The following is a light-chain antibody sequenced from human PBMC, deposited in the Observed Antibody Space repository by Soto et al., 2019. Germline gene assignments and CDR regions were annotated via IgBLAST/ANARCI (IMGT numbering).Light chain of an antibody. CDR1: GSDVGSYKF. J-gene: IGLJ2*01. Sequence: QSALTQPASVSGSPGQSITISCTGTGSDVGSYKFVSWYQQHPGKAPKLVIYEGSKRPSGVSNRFSGNTASLTISGLQAEDEADYYCCSYAGGRDVIFGGGTKVTVL. V-gene: IGLV2-23*01. CDR3: CSYAGGRDVI. CDR2: EGS.